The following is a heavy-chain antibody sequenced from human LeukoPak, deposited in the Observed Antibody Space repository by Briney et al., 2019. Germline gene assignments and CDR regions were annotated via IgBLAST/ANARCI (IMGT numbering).Heavy chain of an antibody. J-gene: IGHJ4*02. Sequence: GASVKVSCRASGYTFSGYMHWVQQAPGQGLEWMGWIYPNSGGTKYAQKFQGRVTMTRDTSISTIYMELSSLRSDDTAVYYCARVKRDCSGGSCYSFDYWGQGTLVTVSS. CDR1: GYTFSGY. V-gene: IGHV1-2*02. CDR3: ARVKRDCSGGSCYSFDY. CDR2: IYPNSGGT. D-gene: IGHD2-15*01.